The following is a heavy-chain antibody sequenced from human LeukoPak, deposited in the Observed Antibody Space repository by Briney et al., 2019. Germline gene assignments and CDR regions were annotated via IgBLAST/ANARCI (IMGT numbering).Heavy chain of an antibody. V-gene: IGHV3-23*01. CDR3: ANAVCTTSSCSGFYGMDV. D-gene: IGHD2-2*01. CDR1: AFIFSTYA. Sequence: GGSLRLSCAASAFIFSTYAMNWVRQAPGKGLEWVSSISGGGGTTYYADSVKGRFTISRDNSKNTLYLQMNSLRPEDTAMYYCANAVCTTSSCSGFYGMDVWGQGTTVAVSS. J-gene: IGHJ6*02. CDR2: ISGGGGTT.